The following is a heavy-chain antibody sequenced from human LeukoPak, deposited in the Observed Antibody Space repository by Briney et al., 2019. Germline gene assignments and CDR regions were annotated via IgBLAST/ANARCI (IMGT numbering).Heavy chain of an antibody. CDR2: IIPILGIA. J-gene: IGHJ4*02. CDR3: ASTDSSGYYAYYFDY. V-gene: IGHV1-69*04. CDR1: GGTFSSYA. D-gene: IGHD3-22*01. Sequence: SEKVSCKASGGTFSSYAISWVRQAPAQGLEWMGRIIPILGIANYGQKFQGRVTINADNSTSTAYMELSSLGSEDRAVYYCASTDSSGYYAYYFDYWGQGTLVTVSS.